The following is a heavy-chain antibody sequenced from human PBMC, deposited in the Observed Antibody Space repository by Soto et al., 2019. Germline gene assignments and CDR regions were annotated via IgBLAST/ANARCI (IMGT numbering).Heavy chain of an antibody. D-gene: IGHD6-25*01. Sequence: QLQLQESGPGLVKPSETLSLTCTVSSGSISSSSYYWGWIRQPPGKGLEWIGSVYYSGSTYYNPSLKIRVTISEDTSKNQCSLKLSSVTAADTAVYYCARHERVLGTSAGRLDYWSQGTLVTVSS. J-gene: IGHJ4*02. CDR3: ARHERVLGTSAGRLDY. CDR2: VYYSGST. CDR1: SGSISSSSYY. V-gene: IGHV4-39*01.